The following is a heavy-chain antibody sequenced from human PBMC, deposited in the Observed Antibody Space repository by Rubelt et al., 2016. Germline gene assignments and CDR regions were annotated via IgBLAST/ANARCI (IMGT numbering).Heavy chain of an antibody. Sequence: GGGVAQPGGSLRLSCAASGFTFSSYGMHWVRQAPGKGLEWVAFIRYDGTNKYYADSVKGRFTISRDNPKNTLYLQMNSLRAEDMAVYYCAKDLGASNYFDYWGQGTQVTVSS. CDR1: GFTFSSYG. V-gene: IGHV3-30*02. CDR2: IRYDGTNK. CDR3: AKDLGASNYFDY. J-gene: IGHJ4*02. D-gene: IGHD1-26*01.